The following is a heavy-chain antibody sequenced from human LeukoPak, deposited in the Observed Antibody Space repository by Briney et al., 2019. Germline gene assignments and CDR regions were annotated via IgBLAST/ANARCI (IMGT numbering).Heavy chain of an antibody. D-gene: IGHD3-9*01. CDR3: AKWGDYDVLTGYYVSDY. J-gene: IGHJ4*02. Sequence: HPGASLRLSCAASGFTCSNYAMSWVRQAPGKGLEWVSAITGSGGNTYYADSVKGRFTISRDNSKNTVFLQMNSLRAEHTAVYYCAKWGDYDVLTGYYVSDYWGQGTLVTVSS. V-gene: IGHV3-23*01. CDR1: GFTCSNYA. CDR2: ITGSGGNT.